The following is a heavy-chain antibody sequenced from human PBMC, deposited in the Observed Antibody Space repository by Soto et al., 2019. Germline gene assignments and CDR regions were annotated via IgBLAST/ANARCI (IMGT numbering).Heavy chain of an antibody. Sequence: PSETLSLTCTGSGGSISSYYWSWIRQPPGKGLEGLGYVYYTGSTNYSPSLRSRVSISVDTSKNEFSLRLRSVTAADTAVYFCARSVAVPGAHIDYWGQGTQVTVSS. CDR3: ARSVAVPGAHIDY. V-gene: IGHV4-59*01. J-gene: IGHJ4*02. D-gene: IGHD6-19*01. CDR2: VYYTGST. CDR1: GGSISSYY.